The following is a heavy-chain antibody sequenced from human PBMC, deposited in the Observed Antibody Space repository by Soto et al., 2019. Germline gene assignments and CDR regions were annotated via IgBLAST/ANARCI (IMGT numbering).Heavy chain of an antibody. CDR3: GVQRAVYGDYGRYFDL. Sequence: SETLSLTCTVSGGSISSNAYYWGWVRHPPGKTLEWIGSIYYSGSTFYNPTLKSRVTMSVDTSKNQFSLKLSSLTAADTAVYYCGVQRAVYGDYGRYFDLWGQGTQVTVSS. V-gene: IGHV4-39*01. CDR2: IYYSGST. J-gene: IGHJ4*02. CDR1: GGSISSNAYY. D-gene: IGHD4-17*01.